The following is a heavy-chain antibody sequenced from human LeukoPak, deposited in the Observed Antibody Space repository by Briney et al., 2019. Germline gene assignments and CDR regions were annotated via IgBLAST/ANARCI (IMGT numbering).Heavy chain of an antibody. Sequence: GGSLRLSCAASGFTFSSYSMNWVRQAPGKGLEWVSSISSSSSTIYYADSVKGRFTISRDNAKNSLYLQMNSLRAEDTAVYYCARATRGYSYGYPDYWGQGTLVTVSS. D-gene: IGHD5-18*01. CDR3: ARATRGYSYGYPDY. CDR2: ISSSSSTI. CDR1: GFTFSSYS. J-gene: IGHJ4*02. V-gene: IGHV3-48*01.